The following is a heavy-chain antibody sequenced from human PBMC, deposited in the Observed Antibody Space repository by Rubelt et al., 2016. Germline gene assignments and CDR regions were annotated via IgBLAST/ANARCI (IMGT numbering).Heavy chain of an antibody. CDR1: GFTFSSYA. J-gene: IGHJ4*02. CDR3: AGGRDYGDY. V-gene: IGHV3-23*01. CDR2: ISGSGGST. Sequence: EVQLLDSGGGLVQPGGSLRLSCAASGFTFSSYAMSWVRQAPGKGLEWVSAISGSGGSTYYADSVKGRFTISRHNSKNTLYLQINSLRTEDTAGYYCAGGRDYGDYWGQGTLVTVSS.